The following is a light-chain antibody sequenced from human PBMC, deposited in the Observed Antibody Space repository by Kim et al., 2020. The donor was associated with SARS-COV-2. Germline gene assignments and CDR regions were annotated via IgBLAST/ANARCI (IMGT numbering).Light chain of an antibody. V-gene: IGKV3-15*01. CDR1: QSITTK. Sequence: ETVMTQSPVTLSVSPGEGATLSCGASQSITTKLAWYQQKPGQAPRLLIYGASIRAAGVPARFGGSGSGTAFTLTISTLQSEDSAIYYCQQYNDWVTFGGGTKLEI. J-gene: IGKJ4*01. CDR2: GAS. CDR3: QQYNDWVT.